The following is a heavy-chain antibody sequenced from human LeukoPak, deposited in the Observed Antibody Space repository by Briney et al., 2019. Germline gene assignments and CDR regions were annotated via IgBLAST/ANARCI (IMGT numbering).Heavy chain of an antibody. CDR1: GFTFSDYY. V-gene: IGHV3-11*01. Sequence: TGGSLRLSCAASGFTFSDYYMSWIRQAPGKGLEWVSYISSSGSTIYYADSVKGRFTISRDNAKNSLYLQMNSLRAEDTAVYYCARDGTSLRDSNWNDAHHYWGQGALVTVSS. D-gene: IGHD1-1*01. J-gene: IGHJ4*02. CDR3: ARDGTSLRDSNWNDAHHY. CDR2: ISSSGSTI.